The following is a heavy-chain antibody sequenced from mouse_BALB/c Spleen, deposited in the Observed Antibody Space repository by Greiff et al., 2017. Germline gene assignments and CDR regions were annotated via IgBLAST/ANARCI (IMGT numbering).Heavy chain of an antibody. CDR2: ISSGGST. CDR1: GFTFSSYA. V-gene: IGHV5-6-5*01. D-gene: IGHD1-1*01. J-gene: IGHJ4*01. CDR3: ARGGLLFYAMGY. Sequence: DVKLVESGGGLVKPGGSLKLSCAASGFTFSSYAMSWVRQTPEKRLEWVASISSGGSTYYPDSVKGRFTISRDNARNILYLQMSSLRSEDTAMYYCARGGLLFYAMGYWGQGTSVTVSS.